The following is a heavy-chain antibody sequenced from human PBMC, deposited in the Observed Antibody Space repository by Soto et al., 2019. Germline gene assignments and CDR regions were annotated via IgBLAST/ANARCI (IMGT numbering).Heavy chain of an antibody. CDR3: ARVVPGAEAWFGP. Sequence: ASVKVSCKTSGYTFSNYGITWVRQAPGQPLEWLGWISLYSDGTNYAQKFQGRVSMTTDTSTTTAYMELRSLRSDDTAVDYCARVVPGAEAWFGPWGQGTLVTVSS. J-gene: IGHJ5*02. CDR1: GYTFSNYG. D-gene: IGHD2-2*01. CDR2: ISLYSDGT. V-gene: IGHV1-18*01.